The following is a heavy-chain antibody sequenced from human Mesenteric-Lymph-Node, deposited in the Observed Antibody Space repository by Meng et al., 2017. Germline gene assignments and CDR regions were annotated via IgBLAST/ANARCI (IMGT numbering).Heavy chain of an antibody. CDR3: ARDHYPFYYYYGMDV. Sequence: SETLSLTCTVSGGSISSYYWTWIRQPPGKGLEWIGYIYHSGSTNYNPSLKSRVTMSVDTSKNQFSLKLSSVTAADTAVYYCARDHYPFYYYYGMDVWGQGTTVTVSS. D-gene: IGHD3-10*01. V-gene: IGHV4-59*12. CDR2: IYHSGST. J-gene: IGHJ6*02. CDR1: GGSISSYY.